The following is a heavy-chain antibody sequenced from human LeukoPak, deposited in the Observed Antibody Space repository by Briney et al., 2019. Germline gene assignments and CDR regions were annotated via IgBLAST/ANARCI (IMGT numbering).Heavy chain of an antibody. J-gene: IGHJ4*02. Sequence: PGGSLRLSCAASGFTFSSYAMSWVRQAPGKGLEWVSAISGSGGSTYYADSVKGRSTISRDNSKNTLYLQMNSLKTEDTAVYYCTTSKPHRVPKDWGQGTLVTVSS. V-gene: IGHV3-23*01. CDR2: ISGSGGST. CDR1: GFTFSSYA. D-gene: IGHD2-2*01. CDR3: TTSKPHRVPKD.